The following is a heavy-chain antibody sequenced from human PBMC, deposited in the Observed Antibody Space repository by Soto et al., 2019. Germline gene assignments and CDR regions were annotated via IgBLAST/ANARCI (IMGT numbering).Heavy chain of an antibody. CDR3: TRGGTLAYDDFCSGYYPFDY. J-gene: IGHJ4*01. CDR2: IYPGDSDT. Sequence: GESLKISCKGSGYSFTSYWIGWVRQMPGKGLEWMGIIYPGDSDTRYSPSFQGQVTISADKSISTAYLQWSSLKASDTAMYYCTRGGTLAYDDFCSGYYPFDYVDQGTLVAVSS. V-gene: IGHV5-51*01. D-gene: IGHD3-3*01. CDR1: GYSFTSYW.